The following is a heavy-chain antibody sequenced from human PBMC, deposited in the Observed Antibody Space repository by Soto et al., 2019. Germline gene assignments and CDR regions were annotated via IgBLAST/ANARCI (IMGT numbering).Heavy chain of an antibody. CDR3: ARSGIAARPHY. V-gene: IGHV4-59*01. J-gene: IGHJ4*02. Sequence: SETLSLTCTVSGGSISSYYWSWIRQPPGKGLEWIGYIYYSGSTNYNPSLKSRVTISVDTSKNQFSLKLSSVTAADTAVYYCARSGIAARPHYWGQGTLVTVS. CDR2: IYYSGST. CDR1: GGSISSYY. D-gene: IGHD6-6*01.